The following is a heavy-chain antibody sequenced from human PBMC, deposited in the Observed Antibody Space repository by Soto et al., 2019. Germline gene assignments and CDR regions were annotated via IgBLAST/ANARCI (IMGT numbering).Heavy chain of an antibody. CDR2: ISGNGGST. Sequence: GGSLRLSCAASGFTLTAYAMNWVRQAPGKGLEWVSTISGNGGSTYYADSVKDRFTISRDDSKKLLYLHMNSLRAEDTAVYYCSKWGKAWGSYYSDMDVWGQGTTVPVSS. CDR1: GFTLTAYA. CDR3: SKWGKAWGSYYSDMDV. V-gene: IGHV3-23*01. J-gene: IGHJ6*02. D-gene: IGHD6-13*01.